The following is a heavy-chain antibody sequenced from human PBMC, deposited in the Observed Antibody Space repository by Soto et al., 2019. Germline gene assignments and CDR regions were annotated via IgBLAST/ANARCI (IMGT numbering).Heavy chain of an antibody. J-gene: IGHJ6*02. D-gene: IGHD4-4*01. V-gene: IGHV4-34*01. CDR2: INHSGST. Sequence: SETLSLTCAVYGGSFSVYYWSWIRHPPGKGLEWIGEINHSGSTNYNPSLKSRVTISVDTSKDQFSLSLRSATAADTAVYYCARGRKEWADYSLSFDYYGLDVWGQGTLVTVSS. CDR1: GGSFSVYY. CDR3: ARGRKEWADYSLSFDYYGLDV.